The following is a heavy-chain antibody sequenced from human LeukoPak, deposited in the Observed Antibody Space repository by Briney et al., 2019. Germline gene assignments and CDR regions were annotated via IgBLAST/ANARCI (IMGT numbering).Heavy chain of an antibody. CDR1: GYTFTSYG. V-gene: IGHV1-18*01. Sequence: ASVKVSCKASGYTFTSYGISWVRQDPGQGLEWTGWISAYNGNTNYAQKLQGRVTMTTDTSTSTAYVELRSLRSDDATVYYCARGGVEYEDITMVRGVIIRTEYYYYYYGMDVWGQGTTVTVSS. CDR3: ARGGVEYEDITMVRGVIIRTEYYYYYYGMDV. D-gene: IGHD3-10*01. CDR2: ISAYNGNT. J-gene: IGHJ6*02.